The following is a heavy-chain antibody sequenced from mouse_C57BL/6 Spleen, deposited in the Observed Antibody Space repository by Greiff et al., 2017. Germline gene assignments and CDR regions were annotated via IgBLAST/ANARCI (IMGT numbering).Heavy chain of an antibody. CDR1: GYTFTDYE. D-gene: IGHD1-1*01. V-gene: IGHV1-15*01. CDR2: IDPETGGT. CDR3: TRGGGYYYGSSSWFAY. J-gene: IGHJ3*01. Sequence: QVQLQQSGAELVRPGASVTLSCKASGYTFTDYEMHWVKQTPVHGLEWIGAIDPETGGTAYNQKFKGKAILTADKSSSTAYMELRSLTSEDSAVYYCTRGGGYYYGSSSWFAYWGQGTLVTVSA.